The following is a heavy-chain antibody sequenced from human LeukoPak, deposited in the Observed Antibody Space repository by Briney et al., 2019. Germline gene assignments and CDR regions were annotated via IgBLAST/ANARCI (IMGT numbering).Heavy chain of an antibody. V-gene: IGHV3-7*01. CDR3: ARGIAAAGPLRFDP. CDR1: GFTFSSYW. J-gene: IGHJ5*02. CDR2: IKQDGSEK. D-gene: IGHD6-13*01. Sequence: GSLRLSCAASGFTFSSYWMSWVRQAPGKGLEWVANIKQDGSEKYYVDSVKGRFTISRDNAKNSLYLQMNSLGAEDTAVYYCARGIAAAGPLRFDPWGQGTLVTVSS.